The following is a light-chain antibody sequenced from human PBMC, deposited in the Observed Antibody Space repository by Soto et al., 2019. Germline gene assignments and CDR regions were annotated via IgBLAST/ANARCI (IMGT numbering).Light chain of an antibody. V-gene: IGKV3-15*01. CDR3: QQYNNLPHT. CDR1: QTINNN. Sequence: VMTQAPATLSVSPGEIVTLSCRASQTINNNVAWYQLKDGQVPRLLIYGASTRATDIPARFSGSGSGTEFTLTISSLQSEDFAEYHCQQYNNLPHTFGQGTKVEIX. CDR2: GAS. J-gene: IGKJ1*01.